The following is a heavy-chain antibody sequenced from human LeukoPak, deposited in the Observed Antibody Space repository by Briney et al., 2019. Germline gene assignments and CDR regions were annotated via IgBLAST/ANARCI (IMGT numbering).Heavy chain of an antibody. D-gene: IGHD2-15*01. CDR1: GVSFSNDY. CDR2: IYYSGST. V-gene: IGHV4-39*07. CDR3: ASSVLRYYFDY. J-gene: IGHJ4*02. Sequence: SETLSLTCTVSGVSFSNDYWGWIRQPPGKGLEWIGSIYYSGSTYYNPSLKSRVTISVDTSKNQFSLKLSSVTAADTAVYYCASSVLRYYFDYWGQGTLVTVSS.